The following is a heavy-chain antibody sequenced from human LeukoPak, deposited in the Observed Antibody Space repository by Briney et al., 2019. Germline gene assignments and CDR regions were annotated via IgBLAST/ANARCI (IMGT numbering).Heavy chain of an antibody. V-gene: IGHV5-51*01. CDR1: TCNFPNYL. D-gene: IGHD5/OR15-5a*01. CDR2: IYPVGSVT. CDR3: ARREYNSVWLDP. Sequence: GGALEISFKTPTCNFPNYLIGWVRPRPGEGLGWVGIIYPVGSVTIYNPSYECQFIISAHTSLRTAYLQWRRLKASDTAMYYSARREYNSVWLDPSGQGTLATVSS. J-gene: IGHJ5*02.